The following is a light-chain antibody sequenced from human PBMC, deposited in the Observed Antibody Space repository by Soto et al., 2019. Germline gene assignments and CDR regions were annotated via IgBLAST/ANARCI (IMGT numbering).Light chain of an antibody. Sequence: DIQMTQSPSTLSGSVGDRVTITCRASQTISSWLAWYQQKPGKAPKLLIYKASSLESGVPSRFSGSGSGTEFTLIISSLQSEDSAVYYCQQYNSWLWTFGQGTKVDIK. V-gene: IGKV1-5*03. J-gene: IGKJ1*01. CDR3: QQYNSWLWT. CDR2: KAS. CDR1: QTISSW.